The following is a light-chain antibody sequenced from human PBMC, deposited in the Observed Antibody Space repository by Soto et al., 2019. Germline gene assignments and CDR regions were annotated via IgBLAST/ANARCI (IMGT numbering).Light chain of an antibody. CDR3: LLFFSGAPV. Sequence: QAVLIQGPSLTVSPGGTFPLTCASAPGAVTGYHYPHWFQQRPGQAPRTLIYDPTDKPSWTPVGFSGSLLGDKAALTLSGAQPEDEAEYYCLLFFSGAPVFGLGTKLTVL. CDR2: DPT. V-gene: IGLV7-46*01. CDR1: PGAVTGYHY. J-gene: IGLJ1*01.